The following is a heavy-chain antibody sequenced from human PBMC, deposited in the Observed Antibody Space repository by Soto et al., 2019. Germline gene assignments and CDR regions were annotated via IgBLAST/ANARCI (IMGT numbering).Heavy chain of an antibody. D-gene: IGHD2-15*01. CDR2: IKQDGSEK. J-gene: IGHJ4*02. V-gene: IGHV3-7*01. Sequence: GGPLRLSCAASGFTFSSYWMSWVRQAPGKGLEWVANIKQDGSEKYYVDSVKGRFTISRDNAKNSLYLQMNSLRAEDTAVYYCARDWVVAATYYFDYWGQGTLVTVSS. CDR1: GFTFSSYW. CDR3: ARDWVVAATYYFDY.